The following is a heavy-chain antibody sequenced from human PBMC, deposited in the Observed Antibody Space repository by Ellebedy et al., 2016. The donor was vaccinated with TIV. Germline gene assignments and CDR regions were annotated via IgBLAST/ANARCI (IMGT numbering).Heavy chain of an antibody. Sequence: PGGSLRLSCAASGFTFSSYEMNWVRQAPGKGPEWVSYISSSGSTIYYADSVKGRFTISRDNAKNSLYLQMNSLRAEDTAVYYCAQDLLGYYGSGHTFDYWGKGTLVTVSS. D-gene: IGHD3-10*01. CDR3: AQDLLGYYGSGHTFDY. CDR1: GFTFSSYE. CDR2: ISSSGSTI. J-gene: IGHJ4*02. V-gene: IGHV3-48*03.